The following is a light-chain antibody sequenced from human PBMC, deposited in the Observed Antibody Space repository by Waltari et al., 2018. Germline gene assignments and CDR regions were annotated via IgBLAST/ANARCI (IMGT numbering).Light chain of an antibody. CDR1: SSDVVAYHY. CDR2: DVS. CDR3: SSYISSSTLEL. V-gene: IGLV2-14*03. J-gene: IGLJ2*01. Sequence: QSALTQPASVSGSPGQPLSISCTGTSSDVVAYHYVSRYQQHPGKAPKLMIFDVSNRPSGVSNRFSGSKSGNTASLTISGLQAEDEADYYCSSYISSSTLELFGGGTSLTVL.